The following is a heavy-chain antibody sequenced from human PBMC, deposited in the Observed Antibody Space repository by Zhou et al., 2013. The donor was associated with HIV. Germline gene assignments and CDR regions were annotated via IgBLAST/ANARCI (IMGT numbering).Heavy chain of an antibody. D-gene: IGHD3-3*01. CDR1: GGTFSTYA. CDR2: VIPILGTT. J-gene: IGHJ6*03. V-gene: IGHV1-69*11. Sequence: VQLVQSGAEVKKPGSSVKVSCKASGGTFSTYAISWVRQAPGQGPEWMGRVIPILGTTNYAQKFQGRVTITADESTSTAYMELSSLRSDDTAVYYCARAYDLWSGSGYYYYMDVWGKGATVSVSS. CDR3: ARAYDLWSGSGYYYYMDV.